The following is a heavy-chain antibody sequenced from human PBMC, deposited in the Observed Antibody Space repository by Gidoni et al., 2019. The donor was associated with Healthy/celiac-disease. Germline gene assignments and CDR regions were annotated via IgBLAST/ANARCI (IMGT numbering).Heavy chain of an antibody. CDR3: ARETGLSYGSGSYLKTSYYYYGMDV. CDR2: MNPNSGNT. V-gene: IGHV1-8*01. D-gene: IGHD3-10*01. CDR1: GYTFTSYD. J-gene: IGHJ6*02. Sequence: QVQLVQSGAEVKKPGASVKVSCKASGYTFTSYDINWVRQATGQGLEWMGWMNPNSGNTGYAQKFQGRVTMTRNTSISTAYMELSSLRSEDTAVYYCARETGLSYGSGSYLKTSYYYYGMDVWGQGTTVTVSS.